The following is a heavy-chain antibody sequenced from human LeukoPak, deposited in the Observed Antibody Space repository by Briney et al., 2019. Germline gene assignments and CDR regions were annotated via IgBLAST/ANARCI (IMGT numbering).Heavy chain of an antibody. J-gene: IGHJ4*02. CDR2: ISTSGNTI. V-gene: IGHV3-11*01. D-gene: IGHD5-12*01. Sequence: GGSLRLSCAASGFTFNDYYMSWIRQAPGKGLEWISSISTSGNTIYYADSVKGRFAVSRDNTKNSLYMQLNSLRADDTAVYYCARDSEWLRQLTTPYYFDSWGQGTLVTVSS. CDR3: ARDSEWLRQLTTPYYFDS. CDR1: GFTFNDYY.